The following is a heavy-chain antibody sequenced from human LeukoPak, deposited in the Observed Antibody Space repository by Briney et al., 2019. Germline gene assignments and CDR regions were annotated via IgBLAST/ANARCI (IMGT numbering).Heavy chain of an antibody. J-gene: IGHJ3*02. CDR3: ARDHLYYDILTGYYKGAFDI. Sequence: PSETLSLTCTVSGGSISSYYWSWIRQPAGKGLEWIGRIYTSGSTNYNPSLKSRVTMSVDTSKNQFSLKLSSVTAADTAVYYCARDHLYYDILTGYYKGAFDIWGQGTMVTVSS. D-gene: IGHD3-9*01. CDR2: IYTSGST. V-gene: IGHV4-4*07. CDR1: GGSISSYY.